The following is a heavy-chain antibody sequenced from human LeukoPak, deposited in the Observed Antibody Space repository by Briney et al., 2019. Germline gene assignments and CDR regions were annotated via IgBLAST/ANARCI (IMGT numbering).Heavy chain of an antibody. Sequence: GGSLRLSCAASGFTFSSYEMNWVRQAPGKGREWVSYISSSGSTINYADSVKGRLTISRDNSKNTLYMQMNRVRAEDTAVYYCAKSRVVVTAMSPFDYWGQGTLVTVSS. CDR3: AKSRVVVTAMSPFDY. D-gene: IGHD2-21*02. CDR1: GFTFSSYE. J-gene: IGHJ4*02. CDR2: ISSSGSTI. V-gene: IGHV3-48*03.